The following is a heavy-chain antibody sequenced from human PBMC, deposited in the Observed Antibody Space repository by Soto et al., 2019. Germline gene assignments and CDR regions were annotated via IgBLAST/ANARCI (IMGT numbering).Heavy chain of an antibody. Sequence: GGSLRLSCAASGFTFSSYGMSWVRQAPGKGLEWVSSISGSGGSTYYADSVKGRFTISRDNSKNTLYLQMNSLRAEGTAVYYCAKASAPGGTYFPLWFWGQGTLVTVSS. CDR3: AKASAPGGTYFPLWF. V-gene: IGHV3-23*01. D-gene: IGHD1-26*01. CDR2: ISGSGGST. CDR1: GFTFSSYG. J-gene: IGHJ4*02.